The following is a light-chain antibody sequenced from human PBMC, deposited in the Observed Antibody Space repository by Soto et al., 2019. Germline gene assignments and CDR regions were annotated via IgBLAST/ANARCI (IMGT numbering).Light chain of an antibody. V-gene: IGLV2-14*03. CDR1: SSDVGGYNY. CDR2: DVG. Sequence: QSVLTQPASVSGSPGQSITISCTGTSSDVGGYNYVSWYQHHPGEAPKVMIYDVGDRPSGVSNRFSGSKSGNTASPTISGLQVEDEADYYCCSFTSSNLYVFGTGTKFTVL. CDR3: CSFTSSNLYV. J-gene: IGLJ1*01.